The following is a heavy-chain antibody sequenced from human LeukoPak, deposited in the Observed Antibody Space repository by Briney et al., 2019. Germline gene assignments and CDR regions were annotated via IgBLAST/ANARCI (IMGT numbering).Heavy chain of an antibody. CDR2: IYPGDFDT. Sequence: GESLKISCKGSGYSFTSYWIGWVRQMPGKGLEWMGIIYPGDFDTRYSPSFQGQVTISADKSISTAYLQWSSLKASDTAMYYCARLGLYYYDSSGYYYGYWGQGTLVTVSS. V-gene: IGHV5-51*01. CDR1: GYSFTSYW. D-gene: IGHD3-22*01. CDR3: ARLGLYYYDSSGYYYGY. J-gene: IGHJ4*02.